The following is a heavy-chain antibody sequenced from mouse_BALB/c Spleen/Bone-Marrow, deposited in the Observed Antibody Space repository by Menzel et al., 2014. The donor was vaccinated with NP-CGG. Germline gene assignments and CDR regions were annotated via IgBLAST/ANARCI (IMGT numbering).Heavy chain of an antibody. CDR2: ISSGSSTI. CDR3: ASLTSYAMDY. J-gene: IGHJ4*01. CDR1: GFTFSSFG. D-gene: IGHD2-13*01. V-gene: IGHV5-17*02. Sequence: DVMLVESGGGLVQPGGSRKLSCAASGFTFSSFGMHWVRQAPEKGLEWVAYISSGSSTIYYADTVKGRFTISRDNPKNTLFLQMTSLRSEDTAMYYCASLTSYAMDYWGQGTSVTVSS.